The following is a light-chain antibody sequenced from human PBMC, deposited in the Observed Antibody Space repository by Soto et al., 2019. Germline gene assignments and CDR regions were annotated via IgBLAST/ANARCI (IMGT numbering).Light chain of an antibody. Sequence: DLKMTQSPSTLSASVGDSVTITCXASQSISSWLAWYQQKPGKGPKVLIYDASNLESGVPSRFSGSGSGTQFTLTISTLQPDDFATYYCQQYDQFPWTFGRGTKVDIK. CDR3: QQYDQFPWT. CDR2: DAS. J-gene: IGKJ1*01. V-gene: IGKV1-5*01. CDR1: QSISSW.